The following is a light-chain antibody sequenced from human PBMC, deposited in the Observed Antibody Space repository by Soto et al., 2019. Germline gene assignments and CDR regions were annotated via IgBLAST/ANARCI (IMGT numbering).Light chain of an antibody. CDR2: QTS. CDR1: QYINAR. CDR3: QQYGSSTGT. J-gene: IGKJ1*01. V-gene: IGKV3-20*01. Sequence: IVFTQSPATLSSFPGDRVTLTCRASQYINARLAWYQHRPGQAPRLLIYQTSIRAAGIPARFSASGTGTDFTLTISRLEPEDFAVYYCQQYGSSTGTFGQGTKADIK.